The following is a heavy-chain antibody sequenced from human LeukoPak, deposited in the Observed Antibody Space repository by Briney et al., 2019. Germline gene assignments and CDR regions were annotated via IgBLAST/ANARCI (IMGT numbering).Heavy chain of an antibody. D-gene: IGHD2-15*01. Sequence: VASVKVSCKASGGTFSSYAISWVRQAPGQGLEWMGRIIPILGIANYAQKFQGRVTITADKSTSTAYMELSSLRSEDTAVYYCAFTERYCSGGSCGPSYYYYGMDVWGQGTTVTVSS. V-gene: IGHV1-69*04. CDR3: AFTERYCSGGSCGPSYYYYGMDV. CDR1: GGTFSSYA. J-gene: IGHJ6*02. CDR2: IIPILGIA.